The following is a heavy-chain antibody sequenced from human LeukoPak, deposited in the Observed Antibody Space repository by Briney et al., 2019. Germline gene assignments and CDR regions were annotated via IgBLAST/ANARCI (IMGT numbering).Heavy chain of an antibody. D-gene: IGHD2-2*01. CDR2: IIPILGIA. Sequence: SVKVSCKASGGTFSSYTISWVRQAPGQGLEWLGRIIPILGIANYAQKFQGRVTITADKSTSTAYMELSSLRSEDTAVYYCARVRDCSSTSCYTYYYYGMDVWGQGTTVTVSS. CDR3: ARVRDCSSTSCYTYYYYGMDV. V-gene: IGHV1-69*02. CDR1: GGTFSSYT. J-gene: IGHJ6*02.